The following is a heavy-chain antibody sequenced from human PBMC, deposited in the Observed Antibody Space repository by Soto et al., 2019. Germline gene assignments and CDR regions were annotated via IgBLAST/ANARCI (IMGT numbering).Heavy chain of an antibody. D-gene: IGHD6-19*01. V-gene: IGHV3-30*03. Sequence: GGSLRLSCATSQFTFRSYGMHWVRQAPGKGLQWVAHISYDGHTQDLADSVKGRFTISRDNAKNSLYLQMDSLRAEDTAVYYCARLPAEKTLFIPVWGKSSYSSYYGLDVWGQGTTVTVSS. J-gene: IGHJ6*02. CDR3: ARLPAEKTLFIPVWGKSSYSSYYGLDV. CDR2: ISYDGHTQ. CDR1: QFTFRSYG.